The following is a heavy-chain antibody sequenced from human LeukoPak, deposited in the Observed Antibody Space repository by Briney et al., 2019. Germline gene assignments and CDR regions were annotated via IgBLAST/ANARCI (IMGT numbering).Heavy chain of an antibody. V-gene: IGHV4-30-2*01. Sequence: SQALSLTCTVSGGSISSGGYYWSWIRQPPGKGLEWIGYIYHSGSTYYNPSLKSRVTISVDRSKNQFSLKLSSVTAADTAVYYCARVIRSVDSSQVDWGQGTLVTVSS. CDR1: GGSISSGGYY. CDR2: IYHSGST. J-gene: IGHJ4*02. CDR3: ARVIRSVDSSQVD. D-gene: IGHD6-13*01.